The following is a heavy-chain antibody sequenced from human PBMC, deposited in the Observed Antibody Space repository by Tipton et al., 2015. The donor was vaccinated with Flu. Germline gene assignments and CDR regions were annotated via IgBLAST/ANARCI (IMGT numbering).Heavy chain of an antibody. CDR2: INPNSGGT. CDR3: ARLPGYSSSWYWQGPYSYYSSGMDV. V-gene: IGHV1-2*02. J-gene: IGHJ6*02. Sequence: QLVQSGAEVKKPGASVKVSCKASGYTFTGYYMHWVRQAPGQGLEWMGWINPNSGGTNYAQKFQGRVTMTRDTSISTAYMELSRLRSDATAVYYCARLPGYSSSWYWQGPYSYYSSGMDVWGQGTTVPVSS. CDR1: GYTFTGYY. D-gene: IGHD6-13*01.